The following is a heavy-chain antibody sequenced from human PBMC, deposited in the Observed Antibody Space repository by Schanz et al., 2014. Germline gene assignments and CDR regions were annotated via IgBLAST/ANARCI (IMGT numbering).Heavy chain of an antibody. Sequence: EMQLLESGGGLIQPGGSLRLSCAASGFTFSTHAMSWVRQAPGKGLEWVSSISGDHRNTFYADSVKGRFTISRDNSKNTLYLQMNSLRPEDTAVYYCAKQHIVRGVIYLNWFDSWGRGTLVTVSS. CDR2: ISGDHRNT. V-gene: IGHV3-23*01. CDR3: AKQHIVRGVIYLNWFDS. CDR1: GFTFSTHA. D-gene: IGHD3-10*01. J-gene: IGHJ5*01.